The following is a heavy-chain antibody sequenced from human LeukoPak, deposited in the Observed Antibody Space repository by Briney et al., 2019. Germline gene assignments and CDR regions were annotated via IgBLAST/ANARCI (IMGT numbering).Heavy chain of an antibody. J-gene: IGHJ6*02. V-gene: IGHV3-33*01. CDR3: ARDIYGSGSPPYYYGMDV. CDR1: GFTFSSYD. D-gene: IGHD3-10*01. CDR2: IWYDGSNK. Sequence: GRSLRLSCAASGFTFSSYDMRWVRQAPGKGLEWVADIWYDGSNKYYADSVKGRFTISRDNSKNTLYLQMNSLRAEDTAVYYCARDIYGSGSPPYYYGMDVWGQGTTVTVSS.